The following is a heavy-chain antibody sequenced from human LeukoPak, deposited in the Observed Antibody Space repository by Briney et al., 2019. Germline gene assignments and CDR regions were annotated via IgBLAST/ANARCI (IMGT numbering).Heavy chain of an antibody. CDR3: ARLGSRRGVGFDP. CDR1: GGSISSSSYY. D-gene: IGHD3-10*01. CDR2: IYYSGST. J-gene: IGHJ5*02. V-gene: IGHV4-39*01. Sequence: SETLSLTCTVSGGSISSSSYYWGWVRQPPGKGLEWIGSIYYSGSTYYNPSLKSRVTISVDTSKNQFSLKLSSVTAAVTAVYYCARLGSRRGVGFDPWGQGTLVTVSS.